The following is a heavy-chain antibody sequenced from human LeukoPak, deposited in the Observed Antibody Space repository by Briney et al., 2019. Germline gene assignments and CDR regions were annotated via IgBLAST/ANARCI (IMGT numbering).Heavy chain of an antibody. CDR1: GGSFSGYY. CDR2: INHSGST. V-gene: IGHV4-34*01. Sequence: SETLSLTCAVYGGSFSGYYWSWIRQPPGKGLEWIGEINHSGSTNYNPSLKSRVTISVDTSKNQFSLKLSSVTAADTAVYYCARDSVTMVRGTGDYWGQGTLVTVSS. D-gene: IGHD3-10*01. CDR3: ARDSVTMVRGTGDY. J-gene: IGHJ4*02.